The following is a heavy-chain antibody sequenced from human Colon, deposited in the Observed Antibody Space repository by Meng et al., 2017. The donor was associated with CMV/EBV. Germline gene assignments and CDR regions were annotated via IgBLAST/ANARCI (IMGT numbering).Heavy chain of an antibody. D-gene: IGHD1-20*01. CDR3: ARAPYNWNDEGWFDP. CDR1: GYTFTGYY. Sequence: VQLLQSGAALKKPEASVKCSGKASGYTFTGYYMHWVRQAPGQGLEWMGWINPNSGGTNDAQKFQGRVTMTRDTSISTAYMELSRLRSDDTAVYYCARAPYNWNDEGWFDPWGQGTLVTVSS. V-gene: IGHV1-2*02. CDR2: INPNSGGT. J-gene: IGHJ5*02.